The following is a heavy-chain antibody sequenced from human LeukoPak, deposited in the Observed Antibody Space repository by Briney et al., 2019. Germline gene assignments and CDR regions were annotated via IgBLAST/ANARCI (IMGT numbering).Heavy chain of an antibody. J-gene: IGHJ4*02. CDR1: GFTFSSYG. CDR2: IRYDGTNK. CDR3: ARDRSYGGKYYFDY. V-gene: IGHV3-30*02. Sequence: GGSLRLSCAASGFTFSSYGMHWVRQAPGKGLEWVAFIRYDGTNKYYADSVKGRFTISRDNSKNTLYLQMNSLRAEDTAVYYCARDRSYGGKYYFDYWGQGTLVTVSS. D-gene: IGHD5-18*01.